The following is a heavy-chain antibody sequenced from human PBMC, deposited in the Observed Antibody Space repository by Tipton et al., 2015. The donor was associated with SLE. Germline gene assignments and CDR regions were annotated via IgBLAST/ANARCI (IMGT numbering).Heavy chain of an antibody. J-gene: IGHJ4*02. CDR2: IWYDGSNK. CDR3: AARITTRNGYDY. Sequence: SLRLSCAASGFTFSSYGMHWVRQAPGKGLEWVAVIWYDGSNKYYADSVKGRFTISRDNSKNTLYLQMNSLRAEDTAAYYCAARITTRNGYDYWGQGTLVTVSS. CDR1: GFTFSSYG. V-gene: IGHV3-33*01. D-gene: IGHD3-10*01.